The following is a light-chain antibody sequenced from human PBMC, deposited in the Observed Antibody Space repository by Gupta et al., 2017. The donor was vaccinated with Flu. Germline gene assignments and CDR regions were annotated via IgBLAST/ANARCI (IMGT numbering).Light chain of an antibody. J-gene: IGLJ3*02. CDR3: CSYAKSSPFWV. CDR1: SNDVGNYNL. CDR2: EVS. Sequence: SNDVGNYNLVSWYQQYPGKAPKVLIYEVSERPSGISDRFSGSKSSNTASLTISGLQAEDEGAYYCCSYAKSSPFWVFGGGTSLSVL. V-gene: IGLV2-23*02.